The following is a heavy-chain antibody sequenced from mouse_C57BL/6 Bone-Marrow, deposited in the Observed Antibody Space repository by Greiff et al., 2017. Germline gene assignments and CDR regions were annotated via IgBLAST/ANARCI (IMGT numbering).Heavy chain of an antibody. CDR1: GFTFSSYT. Sequence: DVMLVESGGGLVKLGGSLKLSCAASGFTFSSYTMSWVRQTPEKRLEWVATISGGGGNTYYPDSVKGRFPISRDNAKHTLYLQMSSLRSEDTALYYCARLSNPYFDYWGQGTTLTVSS. D-gene: IGHD2-5*01. CDR2: ISGGGGNT. CDR3: ARLSNPYFDY. J-gene: IGHJ2*01. V-gene: IGHV5-9*01.